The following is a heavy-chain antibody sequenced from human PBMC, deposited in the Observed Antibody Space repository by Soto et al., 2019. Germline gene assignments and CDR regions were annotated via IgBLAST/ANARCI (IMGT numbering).Heavy chain of an antibody. Sequence: QMQLVESGGGVVQPGRSLRLSCAASGFTFRSYGIHWVRQAPGKGLEWVALIWFDGSKKYYVDSVKGRFAVSRDNSKNTRYRHMNNLRAEDTAVYYCARDRLVPYGYGMDVWGKGTTVTVSS. D-gene: IGHD2-2*01. CDR1: GFTFRSYG. CDR3: ARDRLVPYGYGMDV. V-gene: IGHV3-33*01. J-gene: IGHJ6*04. CDR2: IWFDGSKK.